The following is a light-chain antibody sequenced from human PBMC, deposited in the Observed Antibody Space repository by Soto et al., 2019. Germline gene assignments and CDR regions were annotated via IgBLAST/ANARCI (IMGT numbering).Light chain of an antibody. J-gene: IGKJ1*01. CDR3: QQRSNWPT. V-gene: IGKV3-11*01. Sequence: VSTQSPATLSLSPGERATLSCRASQSVSSYLAWYQQKPGQAPRLLIYDASNRATGIPARFSGSGSGTDFTLTISSLEPEDFAVYYCQQRSNWPTFGQGTKVDI. CDR1: QSVSSY. CDR2: DAS.